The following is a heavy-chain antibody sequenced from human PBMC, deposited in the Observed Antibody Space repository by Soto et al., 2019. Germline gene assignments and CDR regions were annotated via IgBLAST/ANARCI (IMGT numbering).Heavy chain of an antibody. Sequence: QLQLQESGSGLVKPSQTLSLTCVVSGDSISSAGSSWSWVRQPPGQGLEWIGYIYNSGSTFYNPSLRRRVTMSIDIAKNRFSLNLTSVTDADTAVYYCARVGDLRWSDPWGQGALVTVSS. J-gene: IGHJ5*02. CDR3: ARVGDLRWSDP. D-gene: IGHD3-10*01. CDR2: IYNSGST. CDR1: GDSISSAGSS. V-gene: IGHV4-30-2*01.